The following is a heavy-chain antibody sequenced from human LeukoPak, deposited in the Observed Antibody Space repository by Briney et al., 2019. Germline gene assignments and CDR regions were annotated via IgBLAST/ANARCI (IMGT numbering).Heavy chain of an antibody. J-gene: IGHJ4*02. CDR3: VKGMDIAMVSAFDY. V-gene: IGHV3-64D*06. Sequence: PGGSLRLSCSASGFTFSSYAMHWVRQAPGKGLEYVSAISSNGGSTYYADSLKGRFTISRDNSKNTLYLQMSSVRAEDTAVYYCVKGMDIAMVSAFDYWGQGTLVTVSS. CDR1: GFTFSSYA. CDR2: ISSNGGST. D-gene: IGHD5-18*01.